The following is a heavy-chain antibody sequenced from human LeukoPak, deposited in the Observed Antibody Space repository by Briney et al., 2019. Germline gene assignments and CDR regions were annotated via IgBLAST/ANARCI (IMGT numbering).Heavy chain of an antibody. CDR2: IYYSGST. V-gene: IGHV4-59*08. CDR3: ARRVGIVGATSYFDY. CDR1: GGSSSGYY. D-gene: IGHD1-26*01. Sequence: SETLSLTCAVYGGSSSGYYWSWIRQPPGKGLEWIGYIYYSGSTNYNPSLKSRVTISVDTSKNQFSLKLSSVTAADTAEYYCARRVGIVGATSYFDYWGQGTLVTVSS. J-gene: IGHJ4*02.